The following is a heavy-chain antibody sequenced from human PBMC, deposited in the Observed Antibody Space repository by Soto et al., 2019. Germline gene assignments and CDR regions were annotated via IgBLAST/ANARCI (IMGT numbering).Heavy chain of an antibody. CDR3: AREGNLGRWLQPLDF. Sequence: QVQLQVSAPGLVKPSETLSLTCTVSGDSISAYSWSWVRQPPGKGLEWIGNIHYNGNTKYNPSLKSLVSMSVYTYNNQFSLRLISVNAEDTAKYFCAREGNLGRWLQPLDFWGQGTLVTVSS. D-gene: IGHD5-12*01. CDR2: IHYNGNT. V-gene: IGHV4-59*01. CDR1: GDSISAYS. J-gene: IGHJ4*02.